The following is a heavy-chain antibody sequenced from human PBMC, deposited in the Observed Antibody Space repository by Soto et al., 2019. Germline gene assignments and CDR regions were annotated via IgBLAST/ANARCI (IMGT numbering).Heavy chain of an antibody. CDR3: ASSITMIVVVKEDDAFDI. CDR1: GFTFSSYA. D-gene: IGHD3-22*01. V-gene: IGHV3-23*01. Sequence: GGSLRLSCAASGFTFSSYAMSWVRQAPGKGLEWVSAISGSGGSTYYADSVKGRFTISRDNSKNTLYLQMNSLRAEDTAVYYCASSITMIVVVKEDDAFDIWGQGTMVTVSS. CDR2: ISGSGGST. J-gene: IGHJ3*02.